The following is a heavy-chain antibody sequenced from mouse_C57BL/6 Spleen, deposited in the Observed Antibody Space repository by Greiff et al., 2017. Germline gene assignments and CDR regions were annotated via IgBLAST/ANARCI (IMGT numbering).Heavy chain of an antibody. J-gene: IGHJ2*01. CDR2: IYPRSGNT. D-gene: IGHD1-1*01. Sequence: VQLQQSGAELARPGASVKLSCKASGYTFTSYGISWVKQRTGQGLEWIGEIYPRSGNTYYNEKFKGKATLTADKSSSTAYMELRSLTSEDSAVYFCARYDYGSSYFDYWGQGTTLTVSS. V-gene: IGHV1-81*01. CDR3: ARYDYGSSYFDY. CDR1: GYTFTSYG.